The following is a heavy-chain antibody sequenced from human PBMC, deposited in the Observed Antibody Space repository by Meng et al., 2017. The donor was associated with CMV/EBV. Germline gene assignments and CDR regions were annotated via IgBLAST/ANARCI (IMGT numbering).Heavy chain of an antibody. CDR1: GGSISSSSYY. CDR2: IYYSGRT. J-gene: IGHJ4*03. Sequence: QLQLQDSGPGLVKPSETLSLTCTVSGGSISSSSYYWGWIRQPPGKGLEWIGSIYYSGRTYYNPSLKSRVTISVDTSKNQFSLKLSSVTAADTAVYYCARDYGDLRQDYWGQGTMVTVFS. V-gene: IGHV4-39*07. CDR3: ARDYGDLRQDY. D-gene: IGHD4-17*01.